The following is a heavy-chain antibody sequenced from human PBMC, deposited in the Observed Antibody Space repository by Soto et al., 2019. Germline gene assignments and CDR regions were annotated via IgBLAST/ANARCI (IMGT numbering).Heavy chain of an antibody. Sequence: SETLSLTCTVSGGSISSSSYYWGWIRQPPGKRLEWIGSIYYSGSTYYNPSLKSRVTISVDTSKNQFSLKLSSVTAADTAVYYCARRSYSSSWRGNWFDPWGQGTLVTVSS. V-gene: IGHV4-39*01. CDR3: ARRSYSSSWRGNWFDP. CDR2: IYYSGST. J-gene: IGHJ5*02. D-gene: IGHD6-13*01. CDR1: GGSISSSSYY.